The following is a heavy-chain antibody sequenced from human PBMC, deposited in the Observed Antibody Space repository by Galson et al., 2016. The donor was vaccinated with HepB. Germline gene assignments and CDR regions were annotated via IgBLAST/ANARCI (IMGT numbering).Heavy chain of an antibody. CDR2: INHSVST. J-gene: IGHJ4*02. CDR3: ARPYSGNYKLCGYYFDN. CDR1: GGSFSGSY. V-gene: IGHV4-34*01. D-gene: IGHD1-26*01. Sequence: SETLSLTCAVYGGSFSGSYWSWIRQPPGKGLEWIGEINHSVSTNYNPSLKSRVTISVDTSKNQFSLKLNSVTAADTAVYYCARPYSGNYKLCGYYFDNWGQGTLVTVSS.